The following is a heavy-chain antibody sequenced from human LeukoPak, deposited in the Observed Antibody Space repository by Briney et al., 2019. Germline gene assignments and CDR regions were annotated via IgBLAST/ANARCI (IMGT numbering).Heavy chain of an antibody. CDR3: ARDFTGGSFDY. Sequence: SETLSLTCTVSGGSISSGGYYWSWIRQRPGKGLEWLGSIFSSASTIYNPSLKSRVIISVDTTKNQFSLKLTSVTAADTAVYYCARDFTGGSFDYWGQGTLVTVSS. CDR2: IFSSAST. CDR1: GGSISSGGYY. V-gene: IGHV4-31*03. J-gene: IGHJ4*02. D-gene: IGHD2-8*02.